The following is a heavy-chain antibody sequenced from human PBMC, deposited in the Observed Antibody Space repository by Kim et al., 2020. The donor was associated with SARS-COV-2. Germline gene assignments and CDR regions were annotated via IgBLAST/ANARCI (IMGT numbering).Heavy chain of an antibody. D-gene: IGHD6-6*01. CDR1: GFTFSSYA. CDR2: ISGSGGST. CDR3: ANGDSSSSRPHWY. V-gene: IGHV3-23*01. Sequence: GGSLRLSCAASGFTFSSYAMSWVRQAPGKGLEWVSAISGSGGSTYYADSVKGRFTISRDNSKNTLYLQMNSLRAEDTAVYYCANGDSSSSRPHWYWGQGTLVTVSS. J-gene: IGHJ4*02.